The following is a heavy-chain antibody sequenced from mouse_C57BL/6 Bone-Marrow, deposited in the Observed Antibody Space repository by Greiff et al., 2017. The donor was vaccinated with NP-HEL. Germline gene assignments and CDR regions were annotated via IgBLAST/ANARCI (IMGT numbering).Heavy chain of an antibody. CDR2: IWSGGST. V-gene: IGHV2-2*01. CDR3: ARNFYGTSYWYFDV. CDR1: GFSLTSYG. J-gene: IGHJ1*03. D-gene: IGHD1-1*02. Sequence: QVQLQQSGPGLVQPSQSLSITCTVSGFSLTSYGVHWVRQSPGKGLEWLGVIWSGGSTDYNADFISRLSISKDNSKSKVFFKMNSLQADDTAIYYCARNFYGTSYWYFDVWGTGTTVTVSS.